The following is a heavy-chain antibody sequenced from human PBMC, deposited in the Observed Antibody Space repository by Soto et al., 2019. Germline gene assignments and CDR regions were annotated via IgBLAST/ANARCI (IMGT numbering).Heavy chain of an antibody. CDR3: AMVDVYVTPSPQDV. Sequence: QVQLVQSGAEVKNPGASVKVSCKASGYRFTSYGIGWVRQASGQGLEWMGWINAYNGNTNYAQNLQGRVTLTTDTSTSTAYMDLRSLRSNDTAVYYCAMVDVYVTPSPQDVWGQGTTVTVSS. CDR2: INAYNGNT. CDR1: GYRFTSYG. V-gene: IGHV1-18*01. D-gene: IGHD3-16*01. J-gene: IGHJ6*02.